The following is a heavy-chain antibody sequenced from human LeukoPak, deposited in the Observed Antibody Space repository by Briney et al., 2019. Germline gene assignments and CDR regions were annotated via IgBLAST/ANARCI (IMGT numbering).Heavy chain of an antibody. CDR1: GFTFSSYS. Sequence: GGSLRLSCAASGFTFSSYSMNWVRQAPGKGLEWVSYISSSSSTIYYADSVKGRFTISRDNSKNTLYLQMNSLRAEDTAVYYCAKSIAVAGAYYFDYWGQGTLVTVSS. CDR2: ISSSSSTI. V-gene: IGHV3-48*01. D-gene: IGHD6-19*01. CDR3: AKSIAVAGAYYFDY. J-gene: IGHJ4*02.